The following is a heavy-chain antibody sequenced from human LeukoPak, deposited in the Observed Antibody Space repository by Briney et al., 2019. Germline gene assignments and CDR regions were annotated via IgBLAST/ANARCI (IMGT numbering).Heavy chain of an antibody. CDR3: ARQDTGQLDY. CDR2: INPKSGDT. D-gene: IGHD2-8*02. Sequence: GASVKVSCKASGYTFTSYYMHWVRQAPGQGLEWMGWINPKSGDTNYSQKFQARVTMTRDTSITTTYIELSRLSSDDTAVYYCARQDTGQLDYWGQGTLVTVSS. CDR1: GYTFTSYY. V-gene: IGHV1-2*02. J-gene: IGHJ4*02.